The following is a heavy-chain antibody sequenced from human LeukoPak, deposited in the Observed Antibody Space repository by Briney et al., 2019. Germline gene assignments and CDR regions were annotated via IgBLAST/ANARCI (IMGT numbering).Heavy chain of an antibody. D-gene: IGHD6-19*01. J-gene: IGHJ6*02. CDR2: ISSSSSYI. V-gene: IGHV3-21*01. CDR1: GFTFSSYS. CDR3: ARTAGYSSGWSHYYYYGMDV. Sequence: GGSLRLSCAASGFTFSSYSMNWVRQAPGKGLEWVSSISSSSSYIYYADSVKGRFTISRDNAKNSLYLQMNSLRAEDTAVYYCARTAGYSSGWSHYYYYGMDVWGQGTTVTVSS.